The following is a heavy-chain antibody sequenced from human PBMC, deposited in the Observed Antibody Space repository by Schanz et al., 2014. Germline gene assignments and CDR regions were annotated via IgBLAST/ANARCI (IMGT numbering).Heavy chain of an antibody. CDR1: GFSFSSYA. CDR2: MNESHSTI. J-gene: IGHJ5*01. V-gene: IGHV3-23*01. Sequence: EVQLLESGGGLVEPGGSLRLSCAASGFSFSSYAMGWVRQARGKGLEWVSAMNESHSTIYYADSVKGRFTISRDNSKNTVHLQMNSLRAEDTAVYYCAKQHIVRGVIYLNWFDSWGQGTLVTVSS. CDR3: AKQHIVRGVIYLNWFDS. D-gene: IGHD3-10*01.